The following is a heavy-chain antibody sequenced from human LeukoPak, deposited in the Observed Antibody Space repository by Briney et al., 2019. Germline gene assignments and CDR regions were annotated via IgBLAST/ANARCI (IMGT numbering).Heavy chain of an antibody. D-gene: IGHD2-21*01. CDR1: GFTFSSFG. CDR3: AKRRGEDYLDY. V-gene: IGHV3-30*02. CDR2: IRYDGSNK. Sequence: GGSPRLSCAASGFTFSSFGMHWVRQAPGNGLEWVAFIRYDGSNKKYADAVTGRFTTSGDTSKNTLYLQMSSLRAEDTAVYYCAKRRGEDYLDYWGQGTLVTVSS. J-gene: IGHJ4*02.